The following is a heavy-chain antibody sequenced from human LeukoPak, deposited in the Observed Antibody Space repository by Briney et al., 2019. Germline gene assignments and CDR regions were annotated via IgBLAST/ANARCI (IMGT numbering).Heavy chain of an antibody. CDR1: GFTFSSYA. CDR2: IKQDGSEK. V-gene: IGHV3-7*01. J-gene: IGHJ6*03. Sequence: PGGSLRLSCAASGFTFSSYAMSWVRQAPGKGLEWVANIKQDGSEKYYVDSVKGRFTISRDNAKNSLYLQMNSLRAEDTAVYYCAKDNSYGPGTYYYMDVWGKGTTVTISS. D-gene: IGHD5-18*01. CDR3: AKDNSYGPGTYYYMDV.